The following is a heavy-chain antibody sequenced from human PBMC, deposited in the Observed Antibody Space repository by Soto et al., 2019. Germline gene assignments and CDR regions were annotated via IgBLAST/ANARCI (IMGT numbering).Heavy chain of an antibody. CDR2: ISAYNGNT. CDR1: GYTFTSYG. CDR3: ARDPGTMIDYYYYGMDV. V-gene: IGHV1-18*04. Sequence: EASVKVSCKASGYTFTSYGISWVRQAPGQGLEWMGWISAYNGNTNYAQKLQGRVTMTTDTSTSTAYMELRSLRSDDTAVYYCARDPGTMIDYYYYGMDVWGQGTTVTVSS. D-gene: IGHD3-22*01. J-gene: IGHJ6*02.